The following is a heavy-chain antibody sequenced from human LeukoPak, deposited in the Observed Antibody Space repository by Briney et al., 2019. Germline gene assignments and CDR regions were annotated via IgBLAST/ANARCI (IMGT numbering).Heavy chain of an antibody. CDR3: ARDPTGYYGSGSYQDPDYYYYYMDV. D-gene: IGHD3-10*01. CDR1: GYTFTSYV. CDR2: INPNSGGT. V-gene: IGHV1-2*02. Sequence: ASVKVSCKASGYTFTSYVMNWVRQAPGQGLEWMGWINPNSGGTNYAQKFQGRVTMTRDTSISTAYMELSRLRSDDTAVYCCARDPTGYYGSGSYQDPDYYYYYMDVWGKGTTVTISS. J-gene: IGHJ6*03.